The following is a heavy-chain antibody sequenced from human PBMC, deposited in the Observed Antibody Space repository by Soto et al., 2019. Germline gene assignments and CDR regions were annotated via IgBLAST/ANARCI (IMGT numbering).Heavy chain of an antibody. V-gene: IGHV1-69*08. CDR2: IIPILGIA. D-gene: IGHD3-10*01. J-gene: IGHJ4*02. CDR1: GGTFSSYT. Sequence: QVQLVQSGAEVKKPGSSVKVSCKDSGGTFSSYTISWVRQAPGQGLEWMGRIIPILGIANYAQKFQGRVTITADKATSTAYMELNSLRSEDTAVYYCAREQYYYGSGAFFDYWGQGTLVTVSS. CDR3: AREQYYYGSGAFFDY.